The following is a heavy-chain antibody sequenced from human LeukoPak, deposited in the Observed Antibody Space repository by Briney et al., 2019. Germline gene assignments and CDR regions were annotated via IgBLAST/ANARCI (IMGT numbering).Heavy chain of an antibody. CDR1: GGSFSGYY. CDR2: INHSGST. V-gene: IGHV4-34*01. J-gene: IGHJ4*02. D-gene: IGHD2-15*01. CDR3: ARRLYCSGGSCRPYSFDY. Sequence: SETLSLTCAVYGGSFSGYYWSWIRQPPGKGLEWIGEINHSGSTNYNPSLKSRVTISVDTSKNQFSLKLSSVTAADTAVYYCARRLYCSGGSCRPYSFDYWGQGTLVTVSS.